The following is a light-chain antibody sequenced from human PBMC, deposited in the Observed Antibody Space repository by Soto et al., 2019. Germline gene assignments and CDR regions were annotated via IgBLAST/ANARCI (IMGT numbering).Light chain of an antibody. CDR2: GTS. CDR3: QRRSNWPPIT. CDR1: QCVSSGN. Sequence: DIVLTQSPGTLSLSPGQRATLSCRARQCVSSGNRAWYQQKPGQAPRLLIYGTSNRATGIPDRFTGSGSGTEFTLTISSLELDDFAVYYCQRRSNWPPITFGQGTRLEIK. V-gene: IGKV3D-20*02. J-gene: IGKJ5*01.